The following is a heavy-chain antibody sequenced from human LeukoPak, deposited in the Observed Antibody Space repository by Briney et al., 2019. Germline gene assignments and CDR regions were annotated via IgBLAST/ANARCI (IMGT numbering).Heavy chain of an antibody. CDR2: INPNSGGT. CDR1: GYTVTGYY. D-gene: IGHD6-19*01. V-gene: IGHV1-2*02. CDR3: AREEIAVAGQGSDRCYYGMDV. Sequence: ASVKVSCKASGYTVTGYYMHWVRQAPGQGLEWMGWINPNSGGTNYAQKFQGRVTMTRDTSISTAYMELSRLRSDDTAVYYCAREEIAVAGQGSDRCYYGMDVWGQGTTVTVSS. J-gene: IGHJ6*02.